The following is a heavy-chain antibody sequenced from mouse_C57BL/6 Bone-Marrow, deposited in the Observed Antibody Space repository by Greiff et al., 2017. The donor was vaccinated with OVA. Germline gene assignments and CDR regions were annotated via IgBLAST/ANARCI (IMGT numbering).Heavy chain of an antibody. J-gene: IGHJ3*01. CDR3: ASHYYYGSSPPWFAY. V-gene: IGHV2-5*01. CDR2: IWRGGST. Sequence: QVQLKESGPGLVQPSQSLSITCTVSGFSLTSYGVHWVRQSPGKGLEWLGVIWRGGSTDYNAAFMSRLSITKDNSKSQVFFKMNSLQADDTAIYYCASHYYYGSSPPWFAYWGQGTLVTVSA. CDR1: GFSLTSYG. D-gene: IGHD1-1*01.